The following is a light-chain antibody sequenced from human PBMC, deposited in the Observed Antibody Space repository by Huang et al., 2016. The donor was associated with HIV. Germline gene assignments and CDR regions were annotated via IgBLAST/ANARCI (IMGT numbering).Light chain of an antibody. CDR3: QQYHSSWT. CDR1: QGIRNS. J-gene: IGKJ1*01. Sequence: DIQMTQSPLSLSASVGDRVTITCRASQGIRNSLAWYQQKPGKAPKLLVYAASRLESGVPALFSGSGSGTNFTLTSSSLEPEDFATYYCQQYHSSWTFGQGTKVEIK. V-gene: IGKV1-NL1*01. CDR2: AAS.